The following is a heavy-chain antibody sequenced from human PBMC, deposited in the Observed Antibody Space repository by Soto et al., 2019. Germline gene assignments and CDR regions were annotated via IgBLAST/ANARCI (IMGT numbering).Heavy chain of an antibody. CDR3: ATASARYYQRFGY. CDR2: FDPEDGET. CDR1: GYTLTELS. V-gene: IGHV1-24*01. D-gene: IGHD3-22*01. Sequence: QVQLVQSGAEVKKPGASVKVSCKVSGYTLTELSMHLVRQAPGIGFEWMGGFDPEDGETSDAQKLQGRVTMTEDTYTDTDYMELSSLRSEDPAVYYCATASARYYQRFGYWGQGTLVNVSS. J-gene: IGHJ4*02.